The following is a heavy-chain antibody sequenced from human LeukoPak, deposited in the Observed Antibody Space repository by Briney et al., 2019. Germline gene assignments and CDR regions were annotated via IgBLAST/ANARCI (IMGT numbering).Heavy chain of an antibody. CDR1: GFTFDDYA. V-gene: IGHV3-9*03. D-gene: IGHD3-9*01. Sequence: GESLRLSCAASGFTFDDYAMHWVRQAPWKCLEWVQGISWNSGRRGYADSVKGRFTISRDKAKPSLYLQMNSLRAEDMALFFFKKRTAYDILTPIDYWGQGTLVTVSS. CDR3: KKRTAYDILTPIDY. J-gene: IGHJ4*02. CDR2: ISWNSGRR.